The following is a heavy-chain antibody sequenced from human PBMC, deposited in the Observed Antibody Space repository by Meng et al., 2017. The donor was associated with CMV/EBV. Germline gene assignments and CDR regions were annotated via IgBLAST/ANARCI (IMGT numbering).Heavy chain of an antibody. D-gene: IGHD2-2*02. CDR1: GFTVSSNY. Sequence: ESLKISCAASGFTVSSNYMSWIRRPPGKGLEWIGEINHSGSTNYNPSLKSRVTISVDTSKNQFSLKLSSVTAADTAVYYCARQKIYCSSTSCYKGGLDYWGQGTLVTVSS. CDR2: INHSGST. J-gene: IGHJ4*02. CDR3: ARQKIYCSSTSCYKGGLDY. V-gene: IGHV4-34*01.